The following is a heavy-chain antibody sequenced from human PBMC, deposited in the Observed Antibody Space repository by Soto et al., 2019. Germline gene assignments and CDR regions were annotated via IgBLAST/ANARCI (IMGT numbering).Heavy chain of an antibody. CDR2: IYYSGST. Sequence: QVQLQESGPGLVKPSETLSLTCTVSGGSVSSGSYYWSWIRQPPGKGLEWIGYIYYSGSTNYNPSLSSRVTISVDTSKNQFALKLSSVTAADTAVYYCARDPGIAARPYYFDYWGQGTLVTVSS. V-gene: IGHV4-61*01. D-gene: IGHD6-6*01. J-gene: IGHJ4*02. CDR1: GGSVSSGSYY. CDR3: ARDPGIAARPYYFDY.